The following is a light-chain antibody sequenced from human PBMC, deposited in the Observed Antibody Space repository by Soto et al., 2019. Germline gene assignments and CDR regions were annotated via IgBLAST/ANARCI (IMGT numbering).Light chain of an antibody. V-gene: IGKV1-5*01. J-gene: IGKJ2*01. CDR2: DVS. CDR1: QSIGSW. Sequence: IQMTQSPSTLSASIGDRVTITCRASQSIGSWLAWYHQKPGRAPNLLVYDVSSLQSGVPSRFSGSGSGTEFTIPISSLQPDDFATYHCQQYRSYPYTFGQGTKMEIK. CDR3: QQYRSYPYT.